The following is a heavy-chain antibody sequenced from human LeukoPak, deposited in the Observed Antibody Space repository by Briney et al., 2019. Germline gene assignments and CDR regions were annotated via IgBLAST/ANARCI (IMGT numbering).Heavy chain of an antibody. CDR2: ISYDGSNK. D-gene: IGHD3-10*01. Sequence: GGSLRLSCAASGFGVSDNYMSWVRQAPGKGLEWVAVISYDGSNKYYADSVKGRFTISRDNSKNTLYLQMNSLRAEDTAVFYCARDLGMVRGVIPDNWFDPWGQGTLVTVSS. CDR3: ARDLGMVRGVIPDNWFDP. V-gene: IGHV3-30*19. CDR1: GFGVSDNY. J-gene: IGHJ5*02.